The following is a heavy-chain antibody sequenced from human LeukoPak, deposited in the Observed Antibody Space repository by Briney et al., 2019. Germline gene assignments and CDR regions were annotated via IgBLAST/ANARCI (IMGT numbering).Heavy chain of an antibody. CDR1: GFTFSSYA. D-gene: IGHD3-10*01. Sequence: GGSLRLSCAASGFTFSSYAMHWVRQAPGKGLEWVAVISYDGSNKYYADSVKGRFTISRDNSKNTLYLQMNSLRAEDTAVYYCARRPIKTYYYGSGSYDYWGQGTLVTVSS. CDR3: ARRPIKTYYYGSGSYDY. J-gene: IGHJ4*02. CDR2: ISYDGSNK. V-gene: IGHV3-30-3*01.